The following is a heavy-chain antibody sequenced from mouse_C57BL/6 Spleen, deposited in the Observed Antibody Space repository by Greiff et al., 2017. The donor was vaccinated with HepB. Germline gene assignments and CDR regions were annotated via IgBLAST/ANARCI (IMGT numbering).Heavy chain of an antibody. CDR3: ARYYGSSLAWFAY. J-gene: IGHJ3*01. CDR2: IYPGSGST. D-gene: IGHD1-1*01. CDR1: GYTFTSYW. V-gene: IGHV1-55*01. Sequence: QVQLQQSGAELVKPGASVKMSCKASGYTFTSYWITWVKQRPGQGLEWIGDIYPGSGSTNYNEKFKSKATLTVDTSSSTAYMQLSSLTSEDSAVYYCARYYGSSLAWFAYWGQGTLVTVSA.